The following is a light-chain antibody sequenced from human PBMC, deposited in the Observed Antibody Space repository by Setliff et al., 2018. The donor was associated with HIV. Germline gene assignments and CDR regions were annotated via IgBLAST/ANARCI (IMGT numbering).Light chain of an antibody. CDR1: SSDVGGYDY. J-gene: IGLJ1*01. CDR2: EVS. CDR3: TSYTSSNTI. Sequence: QSALAQPASVSGSPGQSITISCTGSSSDVGGYDYVSWYQLRPGRAPKLMIYEVSSRPSGVSNRFSGSKSGNAASLTISGLQAEDEADYYCTSYTSSNTIFETGTKGTVL. V-gene: IGLV2-14*03.